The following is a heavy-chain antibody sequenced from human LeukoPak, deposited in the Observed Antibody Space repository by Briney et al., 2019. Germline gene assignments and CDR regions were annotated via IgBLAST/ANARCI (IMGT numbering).Heavy chain of an antibody. V-gene: IGHV3-73*01. Sequence: GGSLRLSCAASGFTFSGSAMHWVRQASGKGLEWVGRIRSKANSYATAYAASVKGRFTISRDDSKNTAYLQMNSLKTEDTAVYYCTRPEYSSSSVWFDPWGQGTLVTVYS. J-gene: IGHJ5*02. D-gene: IGHD6-6*01. CDR1: GFTFSGSA. CDR3: TRPEYSSSSVWFDP. CDR2: IRSKANSYAT.